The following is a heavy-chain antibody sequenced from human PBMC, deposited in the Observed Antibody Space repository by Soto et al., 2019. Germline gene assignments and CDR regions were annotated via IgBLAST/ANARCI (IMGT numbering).Heavy chain of an antibody. V-gene: IGHV3-30*09. D-gene: IGHD2-21*02. J-gene: IGHJ6*02. CDR3: ARSFDGVVTATKYYYNYGMDV. CDR2: ISYDGSNK. Sequence: QVPLVESGGGVVQPGRSLRLSCAASGFTFSGYPMHWVRQPPGKGLEWVAVISYDGSNKYYADSVKGRFAITRDDSKNMLYLQMDSLGPEDAAVYYCARSFDGVVTATKYYYNYGMDVWGRGTTVTVSS. CDR1: GFTFSGYP.